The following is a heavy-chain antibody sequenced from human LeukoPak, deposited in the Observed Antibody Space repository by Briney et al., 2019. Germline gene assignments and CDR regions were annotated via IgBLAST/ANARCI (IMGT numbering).Heavy chain of an antibody. CDR1: GFTFSDYY. CDR2: ISAGGTTL. V-gene: IGHV3-11*01. D-gene: IGHD3-10*01. CDR3: AKGHTYGMI. Sequence: GGALRLSCAASGFTFSDYYMSWIRQTPGKGLEWVSYISAGGTTLDYANSVKRRFTISRDNAKDSLYLQMNSLEAEDTAVYYCAKGHTYGMIWGQGTLVSVSS. J-gene: IGHJ4*02.